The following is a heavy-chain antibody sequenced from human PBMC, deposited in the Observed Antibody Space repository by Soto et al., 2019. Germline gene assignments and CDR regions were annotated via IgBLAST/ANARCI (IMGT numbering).Heavy chain of an antibody. CDR2: VRWDDEK. CDR1: GFSPNTGGMC. D-gene: IGHD2-15*01. Sequence: SGPTLVNRSQTLTLTCTFSGFSPNTGGMCLSWVRQPTGKALEWLAVVRWDDEKHCSTSLRNRISVSKDASGDRVVLTMANMYPADSGTYYCLRTHGCYTAYYGMDVWGPGTSVTVSS. V-gene: IGHV2-70*19. CDR3: LRTHGCYTAYYGMDV. J-gene: IGHJ6*02.